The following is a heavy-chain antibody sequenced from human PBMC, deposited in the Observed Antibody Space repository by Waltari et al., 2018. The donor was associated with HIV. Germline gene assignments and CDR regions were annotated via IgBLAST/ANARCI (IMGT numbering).Heavy chain of an antibody. CDR1: GNNFAGYW. Sequence: EAKLVQSGAEVKEPGESLKISCKSLGNNFAGYWVGWVRQMPGKGLEWMGVIDPGDVDSVYSPSFQVRVIMSTDSSISTVYLQWSRLSASDTAMYYCARRKGDYRTAFDIWGQGTMVTASS. J-gene: IGHJ3*02. V-gene: IGHV5-51*01. CDR2: IDPGDVDS. CDR3: ARRKGDYRTAFDI. D-gene: IGHD4-17*01.